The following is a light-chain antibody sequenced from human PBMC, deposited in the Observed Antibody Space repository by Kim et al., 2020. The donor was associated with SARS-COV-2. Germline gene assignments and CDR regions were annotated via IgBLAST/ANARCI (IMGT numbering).Light chain of an antibody. CDR1: QTVYKGY. CDR3: QQYGSLPPYT. Sequence: SPGERATLSCRASQTVYKGYLAWYQQRPGQTPRLLLYQTSNRATAIPDRFSGSGSGTDFTLTISRLEPEDFAVYYCQQYGSLPPYTFGQGTKLEI. CDR2: QTS. J-gene: IGKJ2*01. V-gene: IGKV3-20*01.